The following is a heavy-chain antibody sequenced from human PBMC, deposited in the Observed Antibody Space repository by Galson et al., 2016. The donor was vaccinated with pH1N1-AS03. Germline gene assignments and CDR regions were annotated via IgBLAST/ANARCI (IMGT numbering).Heavy chain of an antibody. D-gene: IGHD3-22*01. J-gene: IGHJ3*02. CDR1: GFTFSSYS. CDR2: ISSSGNYK. V-gene: IGHV3-21*01. CDR3: ASSRSPDYYDSSTYRPDAFDI. Sequence: SLRLSCAASGFTFSSYSMNWVRQAPGKGLEWVSSISSSGNYKYYADSVKGRFTVSRDNAMNSLYLQMNSLRAEDTALYYLASSRSPDYYDSSTYRPDAFDIWGQGTMVTVSS.